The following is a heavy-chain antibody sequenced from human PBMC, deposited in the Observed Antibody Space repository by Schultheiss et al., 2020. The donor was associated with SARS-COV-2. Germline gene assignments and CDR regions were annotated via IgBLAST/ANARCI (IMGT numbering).Heavy chain of an antibody. J-gene: IGHJ5*02. CDR3: ARVVPAAGWFDP. Sequence: SETLSLTCTVSGGSISSYYWSWVRQPPGKGLEWIAYIYYSGSTNYNPSLKSRVTISVDTSKKQLSLKVNSVTAADTAVYSCARVVPAAGWFDPWGQGTLVTVSS. CDR2: IYYSGST. V-gene: IGHV4-59*01. D-gene: IGHD2-2*01. CDR1: GGSISSYY.